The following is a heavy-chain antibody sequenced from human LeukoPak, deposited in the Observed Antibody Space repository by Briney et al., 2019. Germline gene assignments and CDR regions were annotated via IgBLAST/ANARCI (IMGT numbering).Heavy chain of an antibody. CDR3: AKSPVATMVRGVIPVFDP. V-gene: IGHV3-23*01. J-gene: IGHJ5*02. Sequence: GGSLRLSCAASGFTFSSYAMSWVRQAPGKGLEWVSAISGSGGSTYYADSVKGRFTISRDNSKNTLYLQMNSLRAEDTAVYYCAKSPVATMVRGVIPVFDPWGQGTLVTVSS. CDR2: ISGSGGST. D-gene: IGHD3-10*01. CDR1: GFTFSSYA.